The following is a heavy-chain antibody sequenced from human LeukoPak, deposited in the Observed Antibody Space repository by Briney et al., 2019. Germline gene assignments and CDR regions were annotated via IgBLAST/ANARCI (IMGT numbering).Heavy chain of an antibody. V-gene: IGHV4-59*01. Sequence: SETLSLTCTVSGGSISSDRWNWIRQPPGKGLEWIGYMYYTGSTNYNPSLKSRVSISLGASTNEFSLKLTSVTAADTAVYYCARGLSETSWDPRTNSFVIWGQGTMVTVPS. J-gene: IGHJ3*02. CDR3: ARGLSETSWDPRTNSFVI. CDR1: GGSISSDR. CDR2: MYYTGST. D-gene: IGHD1-26*01.